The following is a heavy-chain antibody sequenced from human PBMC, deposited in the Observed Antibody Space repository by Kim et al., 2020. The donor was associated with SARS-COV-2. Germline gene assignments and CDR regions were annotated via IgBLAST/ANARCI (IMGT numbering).Heavy chain of an antibody. V-gene: IGHV3-23*01. J-gene: IGHJ4*01. CDR1: GFTFGARD. CDR2: IDRNGFDT. CDR3: VTEMGSSTELFDY. D-gene: IGHD1-26*01. Sequence: GGSLRLSCGASGFTFGARDMSWVRQAPGMGLEWVSSIDRNGFDTQYPDSVKGRFTISRDNSKNTLFLQMNSLRAEDTALYYCVTEMGSSTELFDYWGHGTPVTVSS.